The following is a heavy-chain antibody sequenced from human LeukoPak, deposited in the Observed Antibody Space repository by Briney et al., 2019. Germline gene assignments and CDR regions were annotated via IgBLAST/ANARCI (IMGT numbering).Heavy chain of an antibody. CDR1: GFTFDDYA. V-gene: IGHV3-23*01. D-gene: IGHD3-9*01. CDR2: ISGASDTT. CDR3: AREIRGSNYDILTGYYLGKTT. Sequence: GGSLRLSCAASGFTFDDYAMHWVRQAPGKGLEWVSAISGASDTTLYADSVKGRFTISRDNSKNTLYLQMSSLRAEDTAVYYCAREIRGSNYDILTGYYLGKTTWGQGTLVTVSS. J-gene: IGHJ4*02.